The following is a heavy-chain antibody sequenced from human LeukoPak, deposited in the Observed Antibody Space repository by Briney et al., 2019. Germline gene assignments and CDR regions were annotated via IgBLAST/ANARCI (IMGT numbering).Heavy chain of an antibody. Sequence: GGSLRLSCAASGFTFSTYSMHWVRQAPGKGLEWVTMILYDGSDKYYADSVKGRFIISRDNSKNLMYLQMNSLRPEDTAVYYCATVLTDASAPWGQGTQVTVSP. CDR1: GFTFSTYS. CDR3: ATVLTDASAP. CDR2: ILYDGSDK. D-gene: IGHD2-21*02. J-gene: IGHJ5*02. V-gene: IGHV3-30-3*01.